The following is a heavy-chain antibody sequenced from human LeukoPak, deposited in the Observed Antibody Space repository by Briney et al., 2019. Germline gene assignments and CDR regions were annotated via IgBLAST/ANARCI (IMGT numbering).Heavy chain of an antibody. CDR1: GFTFRKYG. D-gene: IGHD7-27*01. CDR3: AQDIAWGAFEH. V-gene: IGHV3-23*01. J-gene: IGHJ4*02. Sequence: PGGSLRVSCAASGFTFRKYGMNWVRQAPGKGLEWVSGISHSGGGTHYADSVKGRFTISRDDSKNTLAPQMNSLRVEDTALYYCAQDIAWGAFEHWGQGTLVTVSS. CDR2: ISHSGGGT.